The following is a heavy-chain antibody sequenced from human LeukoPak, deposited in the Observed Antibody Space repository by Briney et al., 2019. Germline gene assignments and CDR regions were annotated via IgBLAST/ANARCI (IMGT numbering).Heavy chain of an antibody. CDR1: GYSISTNYY. J-gene: IGHJ3*02. CDR3: AREQSSGWYLGAFDI. CDR2: IYHSGST. Sequence: SETLSLTCAVSGYSISTNYYWGWIRQPSGKGLEWIGNIYHSGSTYYNPSLKSRVTLSVDTSKNQFSLKLSSVTAADTAVYYCAREQSSGWYLGAFDIWGHGTMVTVSS. V-gene: IGHV4-38-2*02. D-gene: IGHD6-19*01.